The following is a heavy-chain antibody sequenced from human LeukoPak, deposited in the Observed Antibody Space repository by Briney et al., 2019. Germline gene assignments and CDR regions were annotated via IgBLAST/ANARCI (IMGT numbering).Heavy chain of an antibody. V-gene: IGHV3-48*03. CDR3: ARAPLVLQYRWRFDP. D-gene: IGHD5-24*01. CDR2: ISGSGYTI. J-gene: IGHJ5*02. Sequence: GGSLRLSCAASGFTFSRYEMNWVRQAPGKGLEWISYISGSGYTIYYADSVKGRFTISRDNAKNSLYLQMNSLRAEDTAVYHCARAPLVLQYRWRFDPWGQGTLVIVSS. CDR1: GFTFSRYE.